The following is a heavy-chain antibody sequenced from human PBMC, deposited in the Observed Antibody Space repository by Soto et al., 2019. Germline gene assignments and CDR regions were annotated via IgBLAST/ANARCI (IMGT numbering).Heavy chain of an antibody. J-gene: IGHJ6*02. V-gene: IGHV3-33*01. D-gene: IGHD5-18*01. CDR1: GFTFGSYG. Sequence: GGSLRLSCAASGFTFGSYGMHWVRQAPGKGLEWVAVIWYDGSNKYYADSVKGRFTISRDNSKNTLYLQMNSLRAEDTAVYYCARGSGYGYTYYYYGMDVWGQGTTVTVYS. CDR3: ARGSGYGYTYYYYGMDV. CDR2: IWYDGSNK.